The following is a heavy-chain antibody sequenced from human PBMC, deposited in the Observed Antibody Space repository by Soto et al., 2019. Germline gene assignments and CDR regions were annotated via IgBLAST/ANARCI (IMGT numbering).Heavy chain of an antibody. CDR3: AKVGRQWMVTSDFNY. J-gene: IGHJ4*02. CDR1: GFTFSDYA. D-gene: IGHD6-19*01. CDR2: VSHDGRNT. Sequence: VQLVESGGGVVQPGRSLRLSCAASGFTFSDYAMHWVRQAPGKGLEWVAVVSHDGRNTHYADSVKGRFTISRDSSKNTVALEMTSLRAEETAVCYCAKVGRQWMVTSDFNYWGQGALVTVSS. V-gene: IGHV3-30*18.